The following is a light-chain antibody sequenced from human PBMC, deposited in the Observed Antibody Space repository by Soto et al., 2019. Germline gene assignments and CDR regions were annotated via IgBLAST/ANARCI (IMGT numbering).Light chain of an antibody. Sequence: QSALTQPASVSGSPGQSITISCTGTSSDVGSYNLVSWYQQHPGKAPKLMIYEGSKRPSGVSNRFSGSKSGNTASLTISGLQAEDEADYYCCSYAGSRGWVFGGGTKLTVL. CDR2: EGS. V-gene: IGLV2-23*01. J-gene: IGLJ3*02. CDR1: SSDVGSYNL. CDR3: CSYAGSRGWV.